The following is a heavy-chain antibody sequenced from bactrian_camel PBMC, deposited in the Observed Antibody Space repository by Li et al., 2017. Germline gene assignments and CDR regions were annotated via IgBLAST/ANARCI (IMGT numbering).Heavy chain of an antibody. CDR2: IDSGGIT. CDR1: GRTYIKWC. J-gene: IGHJ4*01. D-gene: IGHD6*01. Sequence: QVQLVESGGGSVQAGGSLRLSCAASGRTYIKWCMGWFREVPGKEREGIATIDSGGITAYADSVKGRFTISRDKAKRAVNLQMNNVQPEDTAMYFCAADFRCPVVGDGGSWRPRINFWGQGTQVTVS. CDR3: AADFRCPVVGDGGSWRPRINF. V-gene: IGHV3S53*01.